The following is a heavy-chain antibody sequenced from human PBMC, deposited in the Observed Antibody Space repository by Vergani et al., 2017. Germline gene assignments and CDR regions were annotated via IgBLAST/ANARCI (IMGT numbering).Heavy chain of an antibody. J-gene: IGHJ6*03. CDR3: ARGKRIVPAAANYYMDV. V-gene: IGHV4-4*07. D-gene: IGHD2-2*01. CDR2: IYTSGST. CDR1: GGSISSYY. Sequence: QVQLQESGPGLVKPSETLSLTCTVSGGSISSYYWSWIRQPAGKGLEWIGRIYTSGSTNYNPSLKSRVTISVDTSKNQFSLKLSSVTAADTAVYYCARGKRIVPAAANYYMDVWGKGTTVTVSS.